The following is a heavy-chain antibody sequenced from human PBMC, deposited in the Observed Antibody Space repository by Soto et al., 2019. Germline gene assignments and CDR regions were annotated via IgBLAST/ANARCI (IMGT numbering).Heavy chain of an antibody. J-gene: IGHJ6*02. CDR1: GGTFSSYT. V-gene: IGHV1-69*02. CDR2: IIPILGIA. Sequence: QVQLVQSGAEVKKPGSSVKVSCKASGGTFSSYTISWVRQAPGQGLEWMGRIIPILGIANYAQKFQGRVTITEDKSTSTAYMELSSLRSEDTAVYYCARAGHYYYGMDVWGQGTTVTVSS. CDR3: ARAGHYYYGMDV.